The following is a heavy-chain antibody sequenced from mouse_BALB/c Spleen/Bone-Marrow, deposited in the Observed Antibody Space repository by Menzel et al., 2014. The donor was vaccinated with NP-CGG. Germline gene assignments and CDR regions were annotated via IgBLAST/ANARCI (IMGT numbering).Heavy chain of an antibody. CDR3: TTLAQNNFYH. D-gene: IGHD3-1*01. V-gene: IGHV1-5*01. CDR1: GYTFSNYW. J-gene: IGHJ2*01. CDR2: IHPGNSDT. Sequence: EVLLQQSGTVLARPGAAVKMSCKASGYTFSNYWMHWINQRPGQGLEWIGTIHPGNSDTTYNQNFKGKGKLTAVTSTSTAYMELSRLTKQDSAVYYCTTLAQNNFYHWGQGTPLTGSS.